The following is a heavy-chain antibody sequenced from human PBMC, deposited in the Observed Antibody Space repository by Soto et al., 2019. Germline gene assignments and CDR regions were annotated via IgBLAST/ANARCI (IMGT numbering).Heavy chain of an antibody. J-gene: IGHJ6*02. Sequence: GASVKVSCKASGYTFTSYAMHWVRQAPGQRLEWMGWINAGNGNTKYSQKFQGRVTITRDTSASTAYMELSSLRSEDTAVYYCVRNLFGSYCSGGSCPDYYYGMDVWGQGTTVTVSS. CDR2: INAGNGNT. CDR1: GYTFTSYA. D-gene: IGHD2-15*01. CDR3: VRNLFGSYCSGGSCPDYYYGMDV. V-gene: IGHV1-3*01.